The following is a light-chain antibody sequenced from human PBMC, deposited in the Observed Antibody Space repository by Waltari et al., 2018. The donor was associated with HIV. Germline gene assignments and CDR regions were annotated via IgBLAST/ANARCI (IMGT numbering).Light chain of an antibody. CDR3: SSYTSSSTRV. V-gene: IGLV2-14*03. CDR2: DVS. J-gene: IGLJ3*02. Sequence: QSALTQPASVSGPPGQPITISCPATSSDVGGYNYVSLYQRHPGKAPKLMIYDVSNRPSGVSNRFSGSKSGNTASLTISGLQAEDEADYYCSSYTSSSTRVFGGGTTVTVL. CDR1: SSDVGGYNY.